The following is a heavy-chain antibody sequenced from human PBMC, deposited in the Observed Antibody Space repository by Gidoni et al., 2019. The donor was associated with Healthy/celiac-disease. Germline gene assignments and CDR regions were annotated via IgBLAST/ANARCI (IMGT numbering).Heavy chain of an antibody. CDR1: GFTVSSNY. V-gene: IGHV3-53*01. CDR2: IYSVGST. Sequence: EVQLVESGGGLIQPGGALRRAGAASGFTVSSNYMSWVRQAPGKGLEWVSVIYSVGSTYYADSVKGRFTISRDNSKNTLYLQMTSLRAEDTAVYYCARESRREGDAFDIWGQGTMVTVSS. CDR3: ARESRREGDAFDI. J-gene: IGHJ3*02.